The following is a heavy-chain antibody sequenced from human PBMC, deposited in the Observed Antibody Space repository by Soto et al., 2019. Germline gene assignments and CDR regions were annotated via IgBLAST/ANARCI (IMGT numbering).Heavy chain of an antibody. CDR3: ARSSDRIAVAGTLIDWFDP. Sequence: ASVKVSCKASGHTFTGYYMHWVRQAPGQGLEWMGWINPNSGGTNYAQKFQGWVTMTRDTSISTAYMELSRLRSDDTAVYYCARSSDRIAVAGTLIDWFDPWGQGTLVTVSS. D-gene: IGHD6-19*01. CDR1: GHTFTGYY. J-gene: IGHJ5*02. V-gene: IGHV1-2*04. CDR2: INPNSGGT.